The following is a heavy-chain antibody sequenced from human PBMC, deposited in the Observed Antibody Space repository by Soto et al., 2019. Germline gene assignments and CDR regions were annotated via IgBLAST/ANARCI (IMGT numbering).Heavy chain of an antibody. CDR1: GGTFSSYA. CDR2: IIPIFGTA. D-gene: IGHD5-18*01. CDR3: ARAGRWGGYSYY. J-gene: IGHJ4*02. Sequence: QVQLVQSGAEVKKPGSSVKVSCKASGGTFSSYAISWVRQAPGQGLEWMGGIIPIFGTANYAQKFQGRVXIXAXXSTSTAYMELSSLRSEDTAVYYCARAGRWGGYSYYWGQGTLVTVSS. V-gene: IGHV1-69*12.